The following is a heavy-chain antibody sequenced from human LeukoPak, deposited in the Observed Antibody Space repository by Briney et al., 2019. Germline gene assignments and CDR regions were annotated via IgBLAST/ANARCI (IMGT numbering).Heavy chain of an antibody. CDR1: GFTFSNCN. CDR2: IGSSSSYI. V-gene: IGHV3-21*01. D-gene: IGHD6-6*01. CDR3: GRDCGRPYGSDV. Sequence: GGSLRLSCAASGFTFSNCNMNWVRQAPGKGLEWVSSIGSSSSYIYYADSVKGRFTISRDNAKNSLYLQMSSLRAEDTAVYYCGRDCGRPYGSDVWGQGTTVTVSS. J-gene: IGHJ6*02.